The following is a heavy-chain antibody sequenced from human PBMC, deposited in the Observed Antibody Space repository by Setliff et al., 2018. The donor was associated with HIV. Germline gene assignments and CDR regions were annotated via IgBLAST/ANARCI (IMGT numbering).Heavy chain of an antibody. V-gene: IGHV1-18*01. D-gene: IGHD2-2*01. CDR3: ASLGYCSSTSCSLYYGMDV. J-gene: IGHJ6*02. CDR1: GYTFTSYG. CDR2: ISAYNGNT. Sequence: ASVKVSCKASGYTFTSYGISWVRQAPGQGLEWMGWISAYNGNTNYAQKFQGRVTMTTDTSTSTAYMELRSLRSDDTAVYYCASLGYCSSTSCSLYYGMDVWGQGTTVTVSS.